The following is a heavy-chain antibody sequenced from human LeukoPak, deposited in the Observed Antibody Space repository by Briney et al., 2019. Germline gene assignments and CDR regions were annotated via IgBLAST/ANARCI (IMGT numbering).Heavy chain of an antibody. CDR1: GFTFSSYA. CDR2: ISGSGGST. J-gene: IGHJ4*02. CDR3: AKVLSGSYSPLDY. D-gene: IGHD1-26*01. Sequence: GGSLRLSCAASGFTFSSYAMSWVRQAPGKGLEWVSAISGSGGSTYYADSVKGRFTISRDYSKNTLYLQMSSLRAEDTAVYYCAKVLSGSYSPLDYWGQGTLVTVSS. V-gene: IGHV3-23*01.